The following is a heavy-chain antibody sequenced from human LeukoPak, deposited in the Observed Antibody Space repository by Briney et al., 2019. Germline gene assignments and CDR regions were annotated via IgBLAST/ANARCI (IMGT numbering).Heavy chain of an antibody. J-gene: IGHJ1*01. Sequence: QPGGSLRLSCTVSGFTLSSYEMSWIRQAPGRGLEWVSSIDYSGGSSYYADSVKGRFTISRDDSKNTVSLQMNSLRGEDTAVYYCAKDDAWGRYKDWGQGTLVTVSS. CDR2: IDYSGGSS. CDR1: GFTLSSYE. D-gene: IGHD3-16*01. CDR3: AKDDAWGRYKD. V-gene: IGHV3-23*01.